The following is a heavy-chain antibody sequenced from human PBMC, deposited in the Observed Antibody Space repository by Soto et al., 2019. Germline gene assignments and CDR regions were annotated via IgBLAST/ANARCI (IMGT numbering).Heavy chain of an antibody. CDR2: ISPYNVNT. V-gene: IGHV1-18*04. CDR1: GYTFTSYG. CDR3: ARVPPNPELREWFAP. D-gene: IGHD1-7*01. J-gene: IGHJ5*02. Sequence: ASVKVSCKASGYTFTSYGISWVRQAPGQGLEWMGWISPYNVNTNYAQKFQGRVTMPTDTSTSTAYMGLRSLRSDDTAVYYCARVPPNPELREWFAPWGQGTLVTVSS.